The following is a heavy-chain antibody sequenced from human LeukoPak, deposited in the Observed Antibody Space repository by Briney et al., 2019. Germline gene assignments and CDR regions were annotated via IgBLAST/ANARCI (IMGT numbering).Heavy chain of an antibody. CDR2: INWNSGSV. CDR1: GFTFDDYA. D-gene: IGHD3-22*01. V-gene: IGHV3-9*01. CDR3: AKGTGGYYGPFDS. J-gene: IGHJ4*02. Sequence: ALRLSCAASGFTFDDYALFWVRQAPGKGLKWVSGINWNSGSVDFADSVKGRFTTSRDNAKNSLYLQMNSLRAEDTAFYCAKGTGGYYGPFDSWGQGTLVTVSS.